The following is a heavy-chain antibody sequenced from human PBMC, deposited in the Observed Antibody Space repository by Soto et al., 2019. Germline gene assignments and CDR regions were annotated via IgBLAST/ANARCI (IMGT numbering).Heavy chain of an antibody. D-gene: IGHD3-22*01. V-gene: IGHV4-39*02. CDR2: MYSSGNT. Sequence: QLRLQESGPGLVKPSETLSLTCTVSGGSIGSSTYYWGWIRPPSGKGLEWIGSMYSSGNTCYNPSLKSRVTVYGETSKQPFPPKPRSGTGPDSAVDYCASQTYDSRGYYYGTWGQGTLVTVSS. J-gene: IGHJ5*02. CDR1: GGSIGSSTYY. CDR3: ASQTYDSRGYYYGT.